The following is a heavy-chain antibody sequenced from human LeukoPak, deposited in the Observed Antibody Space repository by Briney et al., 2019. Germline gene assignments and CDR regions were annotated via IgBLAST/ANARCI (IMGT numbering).Heavy chain of an antibody. D-gene: IGHD3-22*01. CDR1: GFTFSRYW. CDR2: INSDGSSR. V-gene: IGHV3-74*01. CDR3: VRGYYDSNGWVDY. J-gene: IGHJ4*02. Sequence: GGSLRLSCAASGFTFSRYWMHWVRQAPGKGLVCASRINSDGSSRSYADSVKGRFTISRDNARNTLFLQMNSLRAEDTAVYYCVRGYYDSNGWVDYWGQGTLVAVSS.